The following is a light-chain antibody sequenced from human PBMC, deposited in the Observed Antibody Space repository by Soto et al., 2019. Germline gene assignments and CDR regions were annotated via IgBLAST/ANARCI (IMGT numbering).Light chain of an antibody. CDR1: QSVSSNY. CDR3: QQYSTSPT. J-gene: IGKJ5*01. CDR2: GAS. Sequence: EIVMTQSPGTLSLSPGETAALSCRASQSVSSNYVAWFQQKPGQAPRRLIYGASSRATGIPDRFSGSGSGTDFTLTISRLEPEDFAVYYCQQYSTSPTFGEGTRLEIK. V-gene: IGKV3-20*01.